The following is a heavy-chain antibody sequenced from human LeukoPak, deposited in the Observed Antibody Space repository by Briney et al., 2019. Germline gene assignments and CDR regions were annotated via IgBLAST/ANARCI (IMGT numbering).Heavy chain of an antibody. V-gene: IGHV4-34*01. J-gene: IGHJ4*02. CDR1: GGSFSGYY. CDR3: ARGRFGSAAARTRDY. Sequence: PSETLSLSCAVYGGSFSGYYWSWIRQPPGKGLEWIGEINHSGSTNYNPSLKSRVTITVDTTKNQFSLKLSSVTAADTAVYYCARGRFGSAAARTRDYSGQGALVTVSS. CDR2: INHSGST. D-gene: IGHD6-13*01.